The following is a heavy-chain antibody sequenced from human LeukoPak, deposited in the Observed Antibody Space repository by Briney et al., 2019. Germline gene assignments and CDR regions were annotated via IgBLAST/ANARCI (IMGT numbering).Heavy chain of an antibody. V-gene: IGHV3-23*01. CDR3: AKRGVVIRVILVGFHKEAYYFDS. Sequence: GGSLRLSCGVSGITLSNYGMSWVRQAPGKGLEWVAGISDSGGRTNYADSVKGRFAISRDNPRNTLYLQMNSLRAEDTAVYFCAKRGVVIRVILVGFHKEAYYFDSWGQGALVTVSS. J-gene: IGHJ4*02. D-gene: IGHD3-22*01. CDR1: GITLSNYG. CDR2: ISDSGGRT.